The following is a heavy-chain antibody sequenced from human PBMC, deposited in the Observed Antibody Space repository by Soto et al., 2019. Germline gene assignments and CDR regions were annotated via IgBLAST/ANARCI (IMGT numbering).Heavy chain of an antibody. Sequence: SETLSLTCTVSGGSISSSSYYWGWIRQPPGKGLEWIGSIYYSGSTYYNPSLKSRVTISVDTSKNQFSLKLSSVTAADTAVYYCATTTVGDYYYYYGMDVWGQGTTVTVSS. CDR2: IYYSGST. CDR1: GGSISSSSYY. D-gene: IGHD4-4*01. CDR3: ATTTVGDYYYYYGMDV. J-gene: IGHJ6*02. V-gene: IGHV4-39*01.